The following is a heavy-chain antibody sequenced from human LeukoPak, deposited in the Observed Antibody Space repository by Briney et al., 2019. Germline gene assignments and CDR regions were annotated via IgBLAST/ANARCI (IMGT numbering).Heavy chain of an antibody. D-gene: IGHD3-22*01. CDR2: IIPIFGTA. Sequence: GASVKVSCKASGGTFSSYAISWVRQAPGQGLEWMGGIIPIFGTANYAQKFQGRVTITTDESTSTAYMELSSPRSEDTAVYYCAREASSGYYFDYWGQGTLVTVSS. CDR3: AREASSGYYFDY. V-gene: IGHV1-69*05. J-gene: IGHJ4*02. CDR1: GGTFSSYA.